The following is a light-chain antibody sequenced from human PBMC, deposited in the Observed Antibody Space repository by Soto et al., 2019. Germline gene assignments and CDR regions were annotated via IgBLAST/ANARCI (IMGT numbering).Light chain of an antibody. CDR2: WAS. CDR3: QQYYTSPEMWT. CDR1: QTVLYSSNNKNY. Sequence: DIVMTQSPDSLAVSLGERATINCKSSQTVLYSSNNKNYLAWYQQKPRQPPKLLIYWASTRESGVPDRFSGSGSGTDFTLTISSLQAEDVAVYYCQQYYTSPEMWTFGQGTQVEIK. V-gene: IGKV4-1*01. J-gene: IGKJ1*01.